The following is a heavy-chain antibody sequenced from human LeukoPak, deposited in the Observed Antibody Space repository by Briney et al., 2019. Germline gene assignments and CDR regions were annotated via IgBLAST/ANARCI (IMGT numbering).Heavy chain of an antibody. CDR1: GYTFTGYY. CDR2: INPNSGGT. J-gene: IGHJ4*02. V-gene: IGHV1-2*02. D-gene: IGHD5-18*01. Sequence: GASVKVSCKASGYTFTGYYMHWVRQATGQGLEWMGWINPNSGGTNYAQKFQGRVTMTRDTSISTAYMELSRLRSDDTAVYYCAGSGPSGYSYGYDYWGQGTLVTVSS. CDR3: AGSGPSGYSYGYDY.